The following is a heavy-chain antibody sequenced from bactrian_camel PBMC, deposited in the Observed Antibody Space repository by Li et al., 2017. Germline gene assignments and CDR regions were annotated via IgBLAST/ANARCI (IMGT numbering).Heavy chain of an antibody. D-gene: IGHD3*01. Sequence: HVQLVESGGGSVQAGGSLRLSCVASAYTYRRYCMGWFRQAPGKEREGVAFIDSDGTTSYADSVKGRFAISEDKAKNILYLQMNNLTPEDTALYYCATGLWARRYCGQGTQVTVS. CDR2: IDSDGTT. CDR1: AYTYRRYC. CDR3: ATGLWARRY. J-gene: IGHJ4*01. V-gene: IGHV3S26*01.